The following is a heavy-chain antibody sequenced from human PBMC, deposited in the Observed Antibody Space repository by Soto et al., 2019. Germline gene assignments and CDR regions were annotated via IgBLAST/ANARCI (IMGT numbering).Heavy chain of an antibody. Sequence: SETLSLTCTVSGGSISSYYWSWIRQPPGKGLEWIGYIYYSGSTNYNPSLKSRVTISVDTSKNQFSLKLSSVTAADTAVYYCARAATHHRTHYGMVVWGQGTTVTVSS. CDR3: ARAATHHRTHYGMVV. CDR2: IYYSGST. CDR1: GGSISSYY. J-gene: IGHJ6*02. V-gene: IGHV4-59*01. D-gene: IGHD6-25*01.